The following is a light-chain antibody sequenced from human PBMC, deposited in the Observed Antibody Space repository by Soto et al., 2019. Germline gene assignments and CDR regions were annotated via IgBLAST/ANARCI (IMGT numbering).Light chain of an antibody. V-gene: IGLV2-14*03. J-gene: IGLJ1*01. CDR3: GSYTISSSRV. CDR2: DVS. Sequence: QSVLTQPASVSGSPGQSITISCTGTSRDVGAYDFVSWYQQHPGKAPKLMIYDVSNRPSGVSTRFSGSKSGNMASLTISGLQAEDEADYYCGSYTISSSRVFGTGTKLTVL. CDR1: SRDVGAYDF.